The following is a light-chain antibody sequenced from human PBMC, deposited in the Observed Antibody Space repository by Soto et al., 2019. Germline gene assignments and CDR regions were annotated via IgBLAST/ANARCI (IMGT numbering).Light chain of an antibody. CDR2: DAS. CDR1: QSISSN. J-gene: IGKJ1*01. Sequence: EIVMTQSPATLSVSPGGSATLSCRASQSISSNLAWFQQKPGQAPRLLIYDASIRATGIPARFTGSGSGTDFTLTIDGLEPEDFAVYYCQQYTQSLWTFGQGTKVDI. CDR3: QQYTQSLWT. V-gene: IGKV3-15*01.